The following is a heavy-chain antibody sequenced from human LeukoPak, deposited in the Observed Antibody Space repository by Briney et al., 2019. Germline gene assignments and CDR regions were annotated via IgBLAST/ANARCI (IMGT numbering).Heavy chain of an antibody. CDR3: ARLKWGVYSVL. J-gene: IGHJ2*01. D-gene: IGHD7-27*01. Sequence: TSETLSLTCTVSGGSTSSDYWSWIRQSPGKGLECVGYVYNSGDTGKNPSLKSRVTLLLDTSKTQCSLRLTSVSAADTAGYYCARLKWGVYSVLLVGGAMVTVSS. CDR1: GGSTSSDY. CDR2: VYNSGDT. V-gene: IGHV4-59*08.